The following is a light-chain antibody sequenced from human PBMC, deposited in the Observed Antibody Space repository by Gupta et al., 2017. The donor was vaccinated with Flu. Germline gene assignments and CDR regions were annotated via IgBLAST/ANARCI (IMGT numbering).Light chain of an antibody. CDR3: QAGDSSTEEV. CDR1: NFGAQY. J-gene: IGLJ2*01. Sequence: SYALTQPPSVSVSPGPTASITCSGDNFGAQYACWYQQKPGQSPVLVIYQDRKRPSWIPERFSGSNAGNTTTLTSRGTEAKEEADYYGQAGDSSTEEVFGGGTKLTVL. V-gene: IGLV3-1*01. CDR2: QDR.